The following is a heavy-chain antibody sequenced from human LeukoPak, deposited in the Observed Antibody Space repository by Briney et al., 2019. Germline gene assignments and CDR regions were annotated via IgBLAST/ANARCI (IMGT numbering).Heavy chain of an antibody. Sequence: PSETLSLTCTVSGYSISSGYYWGWIRQPPGKGLEWIGSIYHSGSTYYNPSLKSRVTISVDTSKNQFSLKLSSVTAADTAVYYCARALTVTGDYWGQGTLVTVSS. CDR3: ARALTVTGDY. D-gene: IGHD4-17*01. CDR2: IYHSGST. CDR1: GYSISSGYY. V-gene: IGHV4-38-2*02. J-gene: IGHJ4*02.